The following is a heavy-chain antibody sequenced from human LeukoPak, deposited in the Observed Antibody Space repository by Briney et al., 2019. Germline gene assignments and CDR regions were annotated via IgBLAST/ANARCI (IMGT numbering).Heavy chain of an antibody. CDR1: GGSVYTSDYY. CDR3: ASVFDS. CDR2: IFYTGKT. V-gene: IGHV4-39*07. Sequence: SETLSLTCTVSGGSVYTSDYYWGWVRQPPGKGTEWIGDIFYTGKTNYNPSLKSRVSISIDTSKNQFSLKLTSVTAADTAVYYCASVFDSWGQGTLVTVSS. J-gene: IGHJ4*02.